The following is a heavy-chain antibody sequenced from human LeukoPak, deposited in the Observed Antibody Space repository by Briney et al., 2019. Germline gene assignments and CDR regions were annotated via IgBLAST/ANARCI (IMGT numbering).Heavy chain of an antibody. D-gene: IGHD3-10*01. V-gene: IGHV1-8*01. CDR3: AIRYGSGEKYYYYYYMDV. J-gene: IGHJ6*03. Sequence: ASVKVSCKASGYTFTSYDINWVRQATGQGLEWMGWMNPNSGNTGYAQKFQGRVTMTRNTSISTAYMELSSLRSEDTAVYYCAIRYGSGEKYYYYYYMDVWGKGTAVTVSS. CDR1: GYTFTSYD. CDR2: MNPNSGNT.